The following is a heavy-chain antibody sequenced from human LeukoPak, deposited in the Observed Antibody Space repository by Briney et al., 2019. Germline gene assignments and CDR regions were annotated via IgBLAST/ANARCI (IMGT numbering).Heavy chain of an antibody. D-gene: IGHD1-26*01. CDR2: ISSNGGST. CDR1: GFTFSGFA. CDR3: VKDLQAREVQTT. V-gene: IGHV3-64D*06. J-gene: IGHJ5*02. Sequence: GGSLRLSCSVSGFTFSGFAMHWVRQAPGKGLEYVSAISSNGGSTYYADSVKGRFTISRDNSKNMMYLQMSSLRAEDTAVYYCVKDLQAREVQTTWGQGTLVTVSS.